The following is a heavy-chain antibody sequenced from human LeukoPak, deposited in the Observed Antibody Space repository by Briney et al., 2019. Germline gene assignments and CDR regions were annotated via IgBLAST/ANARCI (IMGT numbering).Heavy chain of an antibody. V-gene: IGHV3-7*03. Sequence: GGSLRLSCEASGFTFSSYWMSWVRQAPGKGLEWVANIKQDGSEKYYVDSVKGRFTISRDNAKNSLYLQMSSLRAEDTAVYYCARFKYYYDSSGYYRRSAFDIWGQGTMVTVSS. J-gene: IGHJ3*02. CDR2: IKQDGSEK. CDR1: GFTFSSYW. D-gene: IGHD3-22*01. CDR3: ARFKYYYDSSGYYRRSAFDI.